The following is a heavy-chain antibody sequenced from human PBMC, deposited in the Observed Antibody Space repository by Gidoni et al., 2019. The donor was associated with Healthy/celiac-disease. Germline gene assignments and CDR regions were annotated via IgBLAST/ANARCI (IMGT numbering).Heavy chain of an antibody. CDR1: GFTFSSYG. D-gene: IGHD3-9*01. CDR3: ARVFDDFTGYYYYGMDV. J-gene: IGHJ6*02. CDR2: IWYDGSNK. Sequence: QVQLVESGGGVVQPGRSLRLSCSASGFTFSSYGMHWVRQAPGKGLEWVAVIWYDGSNKYYADSVKGRFTISRDNSKNTLYLQMNSLRAEDTAVYYCARVFDDFTGYYYYGMDVWGQGTTVTVSS. V-gene: IGHV3-33*01.